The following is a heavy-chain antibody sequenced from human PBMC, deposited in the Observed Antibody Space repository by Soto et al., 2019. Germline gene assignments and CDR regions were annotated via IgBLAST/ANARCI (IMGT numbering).Heavy chain of an antibody. J-gene: IGHJ4*02. CDR1: GDSISSGGYY. Sequence: QVQLQESGPGLVKPSQTLSLTCTVSGDSISSGGYYWSWIRQHPGQGLEWIAHIYYSGSTYYNPSLKSRVTISVDSSKNQFSLKLSSVTEAYPAVYYCARSPHFDGYNDYWGRGTLVTVSS. D-gene: IGHD3-9*01. CDR3: ARSPHFDGYNDY. CDR2: IYYSGST. V-gene: IGHV4-31*03.